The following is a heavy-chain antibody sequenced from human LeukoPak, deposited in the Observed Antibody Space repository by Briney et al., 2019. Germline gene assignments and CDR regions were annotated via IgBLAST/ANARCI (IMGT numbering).Heavy chain of an antibody. J-gene: IGHJ3*01. V-gene: IGHV3-33*01. Sequence: QPGRSLRLSCAASGFTFSSYGMHWVRQAPGKGLEWVALIWYDGSNTKYADSVKGRFTISRDNSKNTVYLQVNSLRAEDTAVCYCARVLSDLRDDSFDVWGQGTMVTVPS. CDR2: IWYDGSNT. CDR1: GFTFSSYG. CDR3: ARVLSDLRDDSFDV.